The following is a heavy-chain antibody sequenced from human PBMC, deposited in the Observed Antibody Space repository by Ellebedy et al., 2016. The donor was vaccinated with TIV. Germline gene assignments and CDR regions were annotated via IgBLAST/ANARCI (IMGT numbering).Heavy chain of an antibody. V-gene: IGHV4-39*01. CDR2: VYYTGYT. Sequence: MPSETLSLTCTVSSDSISSGGSYWSWLRQPPGQGLEWIGSVYYTGYTNYKPSLKSRVSISVDTSKNQFSLKLRSVTAADTAVYYRARRHSSGWYSYFDFWGQGALVTVSS. J-gene: IGHJ4*02. CDR1: SDSISSGGSY. D-gene: IGHD6-19*01. CDR3: ARRHSSGWYSYFDF.